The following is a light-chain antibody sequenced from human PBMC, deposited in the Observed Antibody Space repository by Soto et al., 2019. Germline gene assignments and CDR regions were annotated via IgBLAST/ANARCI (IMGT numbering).Light chain of an antibody. CDR2: DAS. Sequence: DIQMTQSPSSLSASVGDRVTITCQASQDISNYLNWYQQKPGKAPKLLIYDASNLETGVPSRFSGRGSGTDFTFTISSLQPEEIATYYCQQYDNSPITFGQGTRLEIK. V-gene: IGKV1-33*01. CDR1: QDISNY. CDR3: QQYDNSPIT. J-gene: IGKJ5*01.